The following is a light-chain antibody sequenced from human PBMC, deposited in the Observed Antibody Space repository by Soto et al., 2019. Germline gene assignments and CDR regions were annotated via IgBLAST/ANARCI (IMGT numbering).Light chain of an antibody. V-gene: IGKV2-30*01. J-gene: IGKJ3*01. CDR1: QSLVYSNGNTY. CDR3: MQGTFWPFT. Sequence: DVVMTQSPLSLPVTLGQPASISCRSSQSLVYSNGNTYLNWFHQRPGQSPRRLIYEVSNRDSGVPDRFSGSGSGTDFTLKISRVEAVDVGIYYCMQGTFWPFTFGPGTKVDVK. CDR2: EVS.